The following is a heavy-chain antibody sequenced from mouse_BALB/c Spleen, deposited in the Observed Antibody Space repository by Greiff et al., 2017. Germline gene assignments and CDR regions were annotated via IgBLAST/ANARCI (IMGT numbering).Heavy chain of an antibody. J-gene: IGHJ3*01. CDR3: ASPLLGLPFAAY. CDR2: IDPANGNT. Sequence: EVQRVESGAELVKPGASVKLSCTASGFNIKDTYMHWVKQRPEQGLEWIGRIDPANGNTKYDPKFQGKATITADTSSNTAYLQLSSLTSEDTAVYYCASPLLGLPFAAYWGQGTLVTVSA. V-gene: IGHV14-3*02. D-gene: IGHD3-1*01. CDR1: GFNIKDTY.